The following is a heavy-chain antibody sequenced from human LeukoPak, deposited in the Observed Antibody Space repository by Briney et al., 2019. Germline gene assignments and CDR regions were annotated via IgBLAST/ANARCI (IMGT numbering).Heavy chain of an antibody. CDR3: AKDLLRWSFDY. D-gene: IGHD4-23*01. CDR2: ISGSGGST. Sequence: GGSLRLSCAASGFTFSNAWMSWVRQAPGKGLEWVSAISGSGGSTYYADSVKGRFTISRDKSKNTLYLQMNSLRADDTAVYYCAKDLLRWSFDYWGQGTLVTVSS. CDR1: GFTFSNAW. J-gene: IGHJ4*02. V-gene: IGHV3-23*01.